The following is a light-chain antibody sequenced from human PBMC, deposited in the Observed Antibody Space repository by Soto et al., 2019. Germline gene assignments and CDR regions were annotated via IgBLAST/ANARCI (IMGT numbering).Light chain of an antibody. CDR3: NSLTTSSTDV. CDR1: SSDVGSYNR. CDR2: DVT. J-gene: IGLJ1*01. Sequence: QSVLTQPPSVSGSPGQSVAISCTGTSSDVGSYNRVAWYQQPPGTAPKLIIYDVTNRPSGVPDSFSGSKSGNTASLTISWLQAEDEADYYCNSLTTSSTDVFGTGTKVTVL. V-gene: IGLV2-18*02.